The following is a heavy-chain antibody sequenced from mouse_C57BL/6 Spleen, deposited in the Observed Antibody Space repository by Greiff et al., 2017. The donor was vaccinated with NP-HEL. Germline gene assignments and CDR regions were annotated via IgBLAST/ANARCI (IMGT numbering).Heavy chain of an antibody. Sequence: VKLMESGAELVKPGASVKISCKASGYAFSSYWMNWVKQRPGKGLEWIGQIYPGDGDTNYNGKFKGKATLTADKSSSTAYMQLSSLTSEDSAVYFCARGGIVADWYFDVWGTGTTVTVSS. CDR1: GYAFSSYW. CDR2: IYPGDGDT. J-gene: IGHJ1*03. CDR3: ARGGIVADWYFDV. D-gene: IGHD1-1*01. V-gene: IGHV1-80*01.